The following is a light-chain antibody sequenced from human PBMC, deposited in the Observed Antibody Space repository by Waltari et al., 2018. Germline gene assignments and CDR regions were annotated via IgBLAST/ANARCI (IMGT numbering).Light chain of an antibody. CDR2: EVS. Sequence: QSALTQPASVSGPPDQSIPTSSTGTSGDIGAYTYLPWYQTHPDKAPKLIIYEVSNRPSGVSNRFSGSKSGNTASLTISGLQTEDESHYYCCSYTTASTVVFGGGTKVTVL. J-gene: IGLJ2*01. CDR1: SGDIGAYTY. V-gene: IGLV2-14*01. CDR3: CSYTTASTVV.